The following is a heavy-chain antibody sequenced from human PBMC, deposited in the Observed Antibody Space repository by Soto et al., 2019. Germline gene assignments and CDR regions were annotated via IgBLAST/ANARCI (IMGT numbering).Heavy chain of an antibody. Sequence: EVQLVESGGGLLQPGGSLTLSCTASGFTFSNYWMHWLLQAPGKGLVCVSRTKSDGSGTSYTDSVRGRFTIARDNAYNTLYLQMSNLRAEDTAVYYCARGGLAYGPGRMDVWGKGTTVIVSS. V-gene: IGHV3-74*01. J-gene: IGHJ6*04. CDR1: GFTFSNYW. D-gene: IGHD3-10*01. CDR2: TKSDGSGT. CDR3: ARGGLAYGPGRMDV.